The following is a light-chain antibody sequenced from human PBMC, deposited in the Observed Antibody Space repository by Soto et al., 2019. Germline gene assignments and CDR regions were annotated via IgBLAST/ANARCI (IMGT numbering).Light chain of an antibody. CDR3: QQSDSTPYT. Sequence: DIQMTQSPSSLSASVGDRVTITCRASQTISTYLNWYQQKPGKAPRLLIYDASSLLSGVPSSFSGSESGTDFTLTIASLQPEDFSTYSCQQSDSTPYTFGQGTKVEI. V-gene: IGKV1-39*01. J-gene: IGKJ2*01. CDR1: QTISTY. CDR2: DAS.